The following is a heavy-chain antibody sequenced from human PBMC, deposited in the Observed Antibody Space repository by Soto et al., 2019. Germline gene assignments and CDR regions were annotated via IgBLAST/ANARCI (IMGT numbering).Heavy chain of an antibody. V-gene: IGHV4-39*01. CDR2: IYYSGST. CDR3: ASDSGSYSRDY. Sequence: QVQLQESGPGLVKPSETLSLTSTVSGGSISSSSYYWGWIRQPPGKGLEWIGSIYYSGSTYYNPSPKSRVTISVDTSKNQFSLKLSSVAAADTAVYYCASDSGSYSRDYWGQGTLVTVSS. CDR1: GGSISSSSYY. D-gene: IGHD1-26*01. J-gene: IGHJ4*02.